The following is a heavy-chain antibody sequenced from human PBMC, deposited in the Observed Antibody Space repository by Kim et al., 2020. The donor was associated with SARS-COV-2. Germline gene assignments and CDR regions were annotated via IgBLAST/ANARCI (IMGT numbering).Heavy chain of an antibody. CDR2: ISWNSGSI. Sequence: GGSLRLSCAASGFTFDDYDMHWVRQAPGKGLEWVSGISWNSGSIGYADSVKGRFTISRDNAKNSLYLQMNSLRAEDTALYYCAKDSMLDIYLPNCAFDIWGQGTMVTVSS. CDR3: AKDSMLDIYLPNCAFDI. D-gene: IGHD3-9*01. CDR1: GFTFDDYD. J-gene: IGHJ3*02. V-gene: IGHV3-9*01.